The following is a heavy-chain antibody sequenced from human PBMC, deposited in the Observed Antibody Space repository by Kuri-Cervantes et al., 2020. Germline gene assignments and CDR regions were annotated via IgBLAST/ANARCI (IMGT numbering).Heavy chain of an antibody. CDR1: GGSISSYY. CDR3: ARDMGTLMIVVSPFDY. D-gene: IGHD3-22*01. J-gene: IGHJ4*02. CDR2: IYYSGST. Sequence: SETLSLTCTVSGGSISSYYWSWIRQPPGKGLEWIGYIYYSGSTNYNPSLKSRVTISVDTSKNQFSLKLSSVTAEDTAVYYCARDMGTLMIVVSPFDYWGQGTLVTVSS. V-gene: IGHV4-59*01.